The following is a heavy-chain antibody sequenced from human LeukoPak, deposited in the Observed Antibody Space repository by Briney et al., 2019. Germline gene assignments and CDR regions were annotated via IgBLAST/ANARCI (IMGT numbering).Heavy chain of an antibody. CDR2: MKRDGSEV. D-gene: IGHD2-2*02. CDR1: GFTFSTYW. Sequence: GGPLRLSCAASGFTFSTYWMTWVRQAPGKGREWVANMKRDGSEVYYANSVKGHFTISRDNAKNSLYLQMNSLRAEDTAVYYCARYTEYYFDYWGQGTLVTVSS. V-gene: IGHV3-7*01. J-gene: IGHJ4*02. CDR3: ARYTEYYFDY.